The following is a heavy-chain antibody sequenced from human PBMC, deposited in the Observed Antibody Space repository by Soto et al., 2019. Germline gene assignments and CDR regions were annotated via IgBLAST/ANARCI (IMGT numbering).Heavy chain of an antibody. CDR1: GFTFSSYS. CDR3: ARDRYYYGSGSYYNTQVDYYYYGMDV. Sequence: PGGSLRLSCAASGFTFSSYSMNWVRQAPGKGLEWVSSISSSSSYIYYADSVKGRFTISRDNAKNSLYLQMNSLRAEDTAVYYCARDRYYYGSGSYYNTQVDYYYYGMDVWGQGTTVTVSS. D-gene: IGHD3-10*01. J-gene: IGHJ6*02. V-gene: IGHV3-21*01. CDR2: ISSSSSYI.